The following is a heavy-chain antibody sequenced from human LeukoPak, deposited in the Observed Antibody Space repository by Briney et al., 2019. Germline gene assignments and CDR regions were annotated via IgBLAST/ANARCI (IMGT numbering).Heavy chain of an antibody. CDR1: GFTFSNAW. CDR3: TTDDRGYSYAPRY. V-gene: IGHV3-15*01. D-gene: IGHD5-18*01. J-gene: IGHJ4*02. Sequence: PGGSLRLSCAGSGFTFSNAWMSWVRQAPGKGLEWVGRIKSEPDGGTTNYAAPVKGKFTISRDDSKNTLYLQMNSLRAEDTALYYCTTDDRGYSYAPRYWGQGTLVTVSS. CDR2: IKSEPDGGTT.